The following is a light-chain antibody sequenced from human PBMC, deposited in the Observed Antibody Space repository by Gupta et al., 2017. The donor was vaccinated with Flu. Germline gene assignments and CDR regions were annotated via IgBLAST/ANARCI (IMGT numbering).Light chain of an antibody. CDR3: QQYYSTPGT. CDR1: QSVLYSSNNKNY. J-gene: IGKJ1*01. Sequence: DIVMTQSPVSLAVSLGERPTINCKSSQSVLYSSNNKNYLAWYQQKPGQPPKLLIYWASTRESGVPDRFSGSGSGTDFTLTISSLQAEDVAVYYCQQYYSTPGTFGQGTKVEIK. CDR2: WAS. V-gene: IGKV4-1*01.